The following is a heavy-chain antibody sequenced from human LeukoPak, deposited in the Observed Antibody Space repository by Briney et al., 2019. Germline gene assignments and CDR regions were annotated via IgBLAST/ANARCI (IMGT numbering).Heavy chain of an antibody. Sequence: GASVKVSCTGSGYTFTSYYMHLVRQAPVQGPEWMGIINPSGGSTSYAQKFQGRVTITRDTPTSTVYMELSSLRSEDTAVYYCARGATYYYDSSGYSTDYWGQGTLVTASS. D-gene: IGHD3-22*01. CDR1: GYTFTSYY. CDR3: ARGATYYYDSSGYSTDY. J-gene: IGHJ4*02. V-gene: IGHV1-46*01. CDR2: INPSGGST.